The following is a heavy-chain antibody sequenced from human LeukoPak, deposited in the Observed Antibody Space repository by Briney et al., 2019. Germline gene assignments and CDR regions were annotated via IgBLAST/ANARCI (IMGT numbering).Heavy chain of an antibody. CDR1: GYTFTSNG. J-gene: IGHJ4*02. CDR3: ARVGITIFGVVTQPDY. CDR2: ISAYNGNT. Sequence: GASVKVSCKASGYTFTSNGISWVRQAPGQGLEWMGWISAYNGNTNYAQKLQGRVTMTTDTSTSTAYMELRSLRSDDTAVYYCARVGITIFGVVTQPDYWGQGTLVTVSS. D-gene: IGHD3-3*01. V-gene: IGHV1-18*01.